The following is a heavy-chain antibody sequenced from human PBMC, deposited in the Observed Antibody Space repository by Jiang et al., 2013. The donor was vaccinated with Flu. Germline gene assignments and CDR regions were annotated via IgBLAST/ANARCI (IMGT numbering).Heavy chain of an antibody. CDR2: IYHSGST. CDR1: GYSISSGYY. Sequence: LLKPSETLSLTCAVSGYSISSGYYWGWIRQPPGKGLEWIGSIYHSGSTYYNPSLKSRVTISVDTSKNQFSLKLSSVTAADTAVYYCASLYSYGYWDWGEFDYWGQGTLVTVSS. V-gene: IGHV4-38-2*01. D-gene: IGHD5-18*01. CDR3: ASLYSYGYWDWGEFDY. J-gene: IGHJ4*02.